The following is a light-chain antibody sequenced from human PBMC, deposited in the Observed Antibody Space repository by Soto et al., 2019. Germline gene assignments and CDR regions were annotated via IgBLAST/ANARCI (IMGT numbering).Light chain of an antibody. J-gene: IGLJ1*01. CDR1: STDVGGYNY. Sequence: QSPLSQPSSVSGSPGQSITISCPGTSTDVGGYNYVSWYQHHPGKGPKLIIYEVSNRPSGVSDRFSGSKSGNKASLIISNLEAEDESDYYCGSYTSTDTPFVFGTGTKVTVL. V-gene: IGLV2-14*01. CDR2: EVS. CDR3: GSYTSTDTPFV.